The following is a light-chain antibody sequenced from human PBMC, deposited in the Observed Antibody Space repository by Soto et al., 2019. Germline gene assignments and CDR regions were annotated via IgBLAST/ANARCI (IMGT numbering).Light chain of an antibody. CDR3: QQYGISPWT. CDR1: QSVIHSY. J-gene: IGKJ1*01. CDR2: GAS. V-gene: IGKV3-20*01. Sequence: EIVLTQSPGTLSLSPGERATLSCRASQSVIHSYLAWYQHKAGQAPRLLIYGASSRATGIPDKFSGSGSGTDLTLTISRLEPEDFAVYYCQQYGISPWTFGQGTKVEVK.